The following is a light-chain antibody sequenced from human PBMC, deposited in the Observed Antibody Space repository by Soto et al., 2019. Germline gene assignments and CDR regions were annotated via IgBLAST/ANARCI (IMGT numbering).Light chain of an antibody. J-gene: IGKJ4*01. V-gene: IGKV3-20*01. CDR3: QQYGSSPT. CDR2: GAS. Sequence: ELVLTQSPGTLSLSPGARATLSCRARQSVSSSYLAWYQQKPGQAPRLLIYGASSRATGIPDRFSGSASGTVFPLSISRLEPEDFAVYDCQQYGSSPTCGGGTKVDIK. CDR1: QSVSSSY.